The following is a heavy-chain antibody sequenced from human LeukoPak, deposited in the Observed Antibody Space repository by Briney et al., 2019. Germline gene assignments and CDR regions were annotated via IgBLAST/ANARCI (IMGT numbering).Heavy chain of an antibody. CDR2: FVAEEAET. J-gene: IGHJ3*02. D-gene: IGHD3-3*01. Sequence: ASVKVSCRLSGYTGIELSMHWVRQAPGKGLEWLGGFVAEEAETIYAQKFQGRVTMTEDTSTDTAYMELSNLTSEDTAVYFCATHTIFGVVTYAFHIWGRGTWVTVSS. CDR3: ATHTIFGVVTYAFHI. V-gene: IGHV1-24*01. CDR1: GYTGIELS.